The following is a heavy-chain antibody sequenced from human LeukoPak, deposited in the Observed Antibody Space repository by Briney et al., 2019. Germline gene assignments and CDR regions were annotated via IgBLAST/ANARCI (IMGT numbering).Heavy chain of an antibody. D-gene: IGHD2-2*01. CDR2: IYPRDSRI. CDR1: GYSFSSYW. Sequence: GESLKISCKGSGYSFSSYWIAWVRQMPGKGLEWMGVIYPRDSRITYSPSFQDPVTISADKSIITAYLQWTSLKASDTAMYYCARHLSDITSSPNYWGPGTLVTVSS. CDR3: ARHLSDITSSPNY. J-gene: IGHJ4*02. V-gene: IGHV5-51*01.